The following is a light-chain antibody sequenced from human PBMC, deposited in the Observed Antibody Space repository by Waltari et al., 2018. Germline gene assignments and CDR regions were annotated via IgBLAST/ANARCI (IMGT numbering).Light chain of an antibody. CDR2: DVS. V-gene: IGLV2-14*03. CDR1: SSDVGGYNY. Sequence: QSALTQAASVSGSPGQSITISCTGSSSDVGGYNYVSCYQQHPGKAPTLIIYDVSNRPSGVSNRFSGSKSGNTASLTISGLQAEDEADYYCSSYISSSTLELFGGGTSLTVL. J-gene: IGLJ2*01. CDR3: SSYISSSTLEL.